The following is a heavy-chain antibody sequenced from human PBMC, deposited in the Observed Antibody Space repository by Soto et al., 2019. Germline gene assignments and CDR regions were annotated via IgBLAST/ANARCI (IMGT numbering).Heavy chain of an antibody. CDR1: GFTFSSYG. Sequence: SLRLSCAASGFTFSSYGMHWVRRAPGKGPEWVAVISYDGSNKYYADSVKGRFTISRDNSKNTLYLQMNSLRAEDTAVYYCAKSTGDSFFRGMDVWGQGTKVTVSS. J-gene: IGHJ6*02. CDR2: ISYDGSNK. D-gene: IGHD7-27*01. CDR3: AKSTGDSFFRGMDV. V-gene: IGHV3-30*18.